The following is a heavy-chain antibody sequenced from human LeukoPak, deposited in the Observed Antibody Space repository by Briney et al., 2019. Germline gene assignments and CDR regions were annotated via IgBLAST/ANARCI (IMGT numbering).Heavy chain of an antibody. CDR3: ARDLLCSGGSCDY. CDR1: GFTFDDYA. Sequence: GGSLRLSCAASGFTFDDYAMHWVRQAPGKGLEWVSSISSSSSYIYYADSVKGRFTISRDNAKNSLYLQMNSLRAEDTAVYYCARDLLCSGGSCDYWGQGTLVTVSS. CDR2: ISSSSSYI. J-gene: IGHJ4*02. D-gene: IGHD2-15*01. V-gene: IGHV3-21*01.